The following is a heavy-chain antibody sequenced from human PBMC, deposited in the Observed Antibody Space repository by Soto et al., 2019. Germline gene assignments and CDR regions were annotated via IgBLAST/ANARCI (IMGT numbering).Heavy chain of an antibody. CDR2: INSDGSST. V-gene: IGHV3-74*01. J-gene: IGHJ5*02. CDR3: ARGGGYGDYAFANRFDP. Sequence: GGSLRLSCAASGFTFSSYWMHWVRQAPGKGLVWVSRINSDGSSTSYADSVKGRFTISRDNAKNTLYLQMNSLRAEDTAVYYCARGGGYGDYAFANRFDPWGQGTLVTVSS. CDR1: GFTFSSYW. D-gene: IGHD4-17*01.